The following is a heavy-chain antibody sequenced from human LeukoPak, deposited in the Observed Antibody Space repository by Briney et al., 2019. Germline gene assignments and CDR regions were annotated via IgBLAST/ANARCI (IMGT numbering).Heavy chain of an antibody. Sequence: SETLSLTCAVYGGSFSGYYWSWIRQPPGKGLEWIGEINHSGSTNYNPSLKSRVTISVDTSKNQFSLRLGSVPATDTAVYYCAIVNPGLRYFGYWGQGTLVTVSS. J-gene: IGHJ4*02. D-gene: IGHD3-9*01. CDR1: GGSFSGYY. V-gene: IGHV4-34*01. CDR3: AIVNPGLRYFGY. CDR2: INHSGST.